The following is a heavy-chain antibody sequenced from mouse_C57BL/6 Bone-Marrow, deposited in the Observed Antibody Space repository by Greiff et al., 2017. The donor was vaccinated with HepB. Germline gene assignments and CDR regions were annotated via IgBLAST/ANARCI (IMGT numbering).Heavy chain of an antibody. CDR2: INPSNGGT. V-gene: IGHV1-53*01. Sequence: QVQLQQPGTELVKPGASVKLSCKASGYTFTSYWMHWVKQRPGQGLEWIGNINPSNGGTNYNEKFKSKATLTVDKSSSTAYMLLSSLTSEDSAVYYGARFPAYYKGAMDYWGQGTSVTVSS. CDR1: GYTFTSYW. D-gene: IGHD2-12*01. CDR3: ARFPAYYKGAMDY. J-gene: IGHJ4*01.